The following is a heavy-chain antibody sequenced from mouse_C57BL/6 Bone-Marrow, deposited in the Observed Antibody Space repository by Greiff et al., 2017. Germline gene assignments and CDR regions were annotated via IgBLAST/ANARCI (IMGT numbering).Heavy chain of an antibody. J-gene: IGHJ3*01. D-gene: IGHD1-1*01. CDR2: ISDGGSYT. CDR1: GFTFSSYA. V-gene: IGHV5-4*01. CDR3: AREGLLREGFAY. Sequence: EVKVVESGGGLVKPGGSLQLSCAASGFTFSSYAMSWVRQTPEKRLEWVATISDGGSYTYYPDNVKGRFTISRANAKNNRYLQMSHLKSEDTAMYYCAREGLLREGFAYWGQGTRVTVSA.